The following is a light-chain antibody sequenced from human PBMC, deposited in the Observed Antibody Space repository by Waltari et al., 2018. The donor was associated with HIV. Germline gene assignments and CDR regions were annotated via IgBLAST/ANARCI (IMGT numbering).Light chain of an antibody. V-gene: IGLV2-23*02. CDR1: SNDIGISNL. CDR3: CSKSTIYFGVL. CDR2: DVD. Sequence: QSALSQPASVSGSPGQSITISCSGTSNDIGISNLVSWYQHHPGKAPKPIICDVDKRPSGISARFSGSKSGYTASLTISGLRTEDEADYFCCSKSTIYFGVLFGGGTTLTVL. J-gene: IGLJ2*01.